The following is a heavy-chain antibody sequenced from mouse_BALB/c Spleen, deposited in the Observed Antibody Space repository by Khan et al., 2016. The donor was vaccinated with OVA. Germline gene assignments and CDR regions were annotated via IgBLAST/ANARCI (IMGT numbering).Heavy chain of an antibody. V-gene: IGHV5-15*02. CDR1: GFTFSDYG. CDR2: ISDLAYTI. D-gene: IGHD1-2*01. J-gene: IGHJ3*01. Sequence: EVELVESGGGLVQPGGSRKLSCAASGFTFSDYGMAWVRQAPGKGPEWVAFISDLAYTIYYADTVTGRFTISRENAKNTLYLEMSSLRSEDTAIYYCARGGGTAPFAYWGLGTRVTVSA. CDR3: ARGGGTAPFAY.